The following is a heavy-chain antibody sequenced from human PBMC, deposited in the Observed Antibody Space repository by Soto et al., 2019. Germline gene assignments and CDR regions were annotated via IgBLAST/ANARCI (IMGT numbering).Heavy chain of an antibody. CDR2: IYYSGST. J-gene: IGHJ5*02. Sequence: PSETLSLTCTVSGGSISSSSYYWGWIRQPPGKGLEWIGSIYYSGSTYYNPSLKSRLTISVDTSKNQFSLKLSSVTAEDTAVYYCSNWFDPWGQGTLVTVSS. CDR1: GGSISSSSYY. CDR3: SNWFDP. V-gene: IGHV4-39*01.